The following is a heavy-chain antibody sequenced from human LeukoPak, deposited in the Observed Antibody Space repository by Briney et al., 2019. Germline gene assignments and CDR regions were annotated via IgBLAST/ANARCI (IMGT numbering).Heavy chain of an antibody. CDR3: ARETGGSTRSYYYYMDV. D-gene: IGHD2-15*01. CDR2: ISSSSSYI. J-gene: IGHJ6*03. Sequence: GGSLRLSCAASGFTFSSYGMNWVRQAPGKGLEWVSSISSSSSYIYYADSVKGRFTISRDNAKNSLYLQMNSLRAEDTAVYYCARETGGSTRSYYYYMDVWGKGTTATVSS. V-gene: IGHV3-21*01. CDR1: GFTFSSYG.